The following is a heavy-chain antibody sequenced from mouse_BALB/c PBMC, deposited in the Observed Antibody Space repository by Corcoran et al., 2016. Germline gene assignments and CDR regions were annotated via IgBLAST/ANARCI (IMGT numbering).Heavy chain of an antibody. D-gene: IGHD1-2*01. V-gene: IGHV9-1*02. J-gene: IGHJ2*01. Sequence: QIQLVQSGPELKKPGETVKISCKASGYTFTNYGMNWVTQAPGKGLKWMGWINTYTGEPTYADDFKGRFAFSLETSASTAYLQINNLKNEDMATYFCASFTTADYWGQGTTLTVSS. CDR1: GYTFTNYG. CDR3: ASFTTADY. CDR2: INTYTGEP.